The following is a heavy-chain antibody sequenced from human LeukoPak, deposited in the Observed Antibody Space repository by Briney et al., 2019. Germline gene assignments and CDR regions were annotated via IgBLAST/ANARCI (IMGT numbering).Heavy chain of an antibody. CDR1: GFRFSSHG. Sequence: GTSLRLSCAGSGFRFSSHGMHWVRQAPGKGLEWLGYIWYDGSNQDYVDPVKGRFTISRDNSKNTVYLQMNSLRAEDTAVYHCARFVGSDYTGSFDLWGQGTPVTVSS. CDR2: IWYDGSNQ. D-gene: IGHD3-10*01. V-gene: IGHV3-33*01. J-gene: IGHJ4*02. CDR3: ARFVGSDYTGSFDL.